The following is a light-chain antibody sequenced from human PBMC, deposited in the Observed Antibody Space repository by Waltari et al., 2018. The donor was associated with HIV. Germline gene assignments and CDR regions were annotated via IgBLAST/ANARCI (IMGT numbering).Light chain of an antibody. CDR2: QVS. J-gene: IGLJ2*01. CDR1: SSDVGGYNL. V-gene: IGLV2-23*02. CDR3: CAYAGSTTYVI. Sequence: QSALTHPPSVSGSPGQSITISCTGTSSDVGGYNLVSWYQQHPGKAPKLMIYQVSKRPSGVSNRFSGSKSGNTASLKISGLQAEDEADYYCCAYAGSTTYVIFGGGTKLTVL.